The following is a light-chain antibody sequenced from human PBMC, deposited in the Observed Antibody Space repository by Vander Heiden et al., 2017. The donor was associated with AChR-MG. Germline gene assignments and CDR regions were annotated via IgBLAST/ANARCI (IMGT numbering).Light chain of an antibody. Sequence: SSELTQDPAVSVALGQTVRITCKGDSLRSYDASWYQQKPGQAPVLVIYGKNNRPSGIPDRFSGSSSGNTASLTSTGAQAEDEADYYCNSRDSSGNHLVFGGGTKLTVL. V-gene: IGLV3-19*01. J-gene: IGLJ2*01. CDR1: SLRSYD. CDR3: NSRDSSGNHLV. CDR2: GKN.